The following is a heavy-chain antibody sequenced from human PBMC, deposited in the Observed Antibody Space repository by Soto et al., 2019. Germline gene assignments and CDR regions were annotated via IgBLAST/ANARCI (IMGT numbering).Heavy chain of an antibody. Sequence: QVQLQESGPGLVKPSETLSLTCTVSGGSISSYYWSWIRQPPGEGLEWIGYIYYTGSTNYNPSLKSRVTISVDTSKNQFSLRLNSVTAADTAVYYGASQWLLTKSLDYWGQGTLVTVSS. CDR3: ASQWLLTKSLDY. D-gene: IGHD2-21*02. V-gene: IGHV4-59*08. CDR1: GGSISSYY. CDR2: IYYTGST. J-gene: IGHJ4*02.